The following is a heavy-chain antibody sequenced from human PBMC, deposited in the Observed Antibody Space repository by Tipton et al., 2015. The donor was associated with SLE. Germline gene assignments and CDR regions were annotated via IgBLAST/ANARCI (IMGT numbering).Heavy chain of an antibody. CDR1: GGSISSGSQY. Sequence: TLSLTCTVSGGSISSGSQYWSWIRQPAGKGLEWIGRIYSRGSMNYNLSLRSRVTISMDTSRNEFSLKLSSVTAADTAVYYCARGGNSYNWPIDYWGQGTLVTVSS. CDR3: ARGGNSYNWPIDY. CDR2: IYSRGSM. J-gene: IGHJ4*02. D-gene: IGHD1-1*01. V-gene: IGHV4-61*02.